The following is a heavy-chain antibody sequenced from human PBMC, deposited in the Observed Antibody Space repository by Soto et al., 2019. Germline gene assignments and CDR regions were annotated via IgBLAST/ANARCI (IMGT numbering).Heavy chain of an antibody. D-gene: IGHD3-10*01. Sequence: GGSLRLSCAASGFIFSSYAMTWVRQAPGKGLEWVSGISGSVDSTYYADSVKGRFTISRDNSKNTLYLQMSSLRAEDTAVYYCAKDRSLVVRGVINEYYFDYWGQGTLVTVSS. J-gene: IGHJ4*02. CDR1: GFIFSSYA. CDR2: ISGSVDST. V-gene: IGHV3-23*01. CDR3: AKDRSLVVRGVINEYYFDY.